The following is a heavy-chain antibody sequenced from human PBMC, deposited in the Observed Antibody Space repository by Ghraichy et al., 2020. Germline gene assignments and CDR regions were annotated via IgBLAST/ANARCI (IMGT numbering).Heavy chain of an antibody. CDR1: GFMFSNFG. CDR3: ARGPWFGELFEGRGIAD. CDR2: ISNEGYNK. Sequence: GGSLRLSCAASGFMFSNFGMHWVRQAPGRVLEWVSFISNEGYNKYYADSVKGRFTVYRDNSNNALYVQVNSLRPEDTAVFYCARGPWFGELFEGRGIADWGQGTLVTVSS. J-gene: IGHJ4*02. V-gene: IGHV3-30*03. D-gene: IGHD3-10*01.